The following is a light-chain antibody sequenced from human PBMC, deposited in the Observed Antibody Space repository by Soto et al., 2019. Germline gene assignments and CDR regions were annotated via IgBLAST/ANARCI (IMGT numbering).Light chain of an antibody. CDR2: DVS. V-gene: IGLV2-14*03. J-gene: IGLJ1*01. CDR1: SSDVGDYDY. CDR3: SSYSSSGTLDV. Sequence: QSALTQPASVSGSPGQSITISCTGSSSDVGDYDYVAWYQQHPDKAPKLMIFDVSSRPSGVSNRFSGSKSGSTASLTISGLQAEDEADYFCSSYSSSGTLDVFGTGTKVTVL.